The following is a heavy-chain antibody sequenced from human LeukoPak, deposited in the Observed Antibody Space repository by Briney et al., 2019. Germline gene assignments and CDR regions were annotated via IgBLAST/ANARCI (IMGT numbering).Heavy chain of an antibody. D-gene: IGHD3-9*01. CDR3: ARYDLFIRPQDY. Sequence: GGSLRLSCAASGFTFSNYGMNWVRQAPGKGLEWVSGITSSGITYYADSVKGRFTVSRDNSKNTLYLQMNSLRAEDTAVYFCARYDLFIRPQDYWGQGTLVTVSS. CDR2: ITSSGIT. V-gene: IGHV3-23*01. CDR1: GFTFSNYG. J-gene: IGHJ4*02.